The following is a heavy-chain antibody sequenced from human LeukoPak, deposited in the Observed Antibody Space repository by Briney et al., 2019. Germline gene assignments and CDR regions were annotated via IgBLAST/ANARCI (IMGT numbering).Heavy chain of an antibody. CDR1: GFAFTNAW. CDR2: IKSKTDGGTA. V-gene: IGHV3-15*07. D-gene: IGHD3-22*01. Sequence: PGGSLRLSCAAFGFAFTNAWMNWVRQAPGKGLEWVGRIKSKTDGGTADYAAPVKGRFTISRDDSKNTLYLQMNSLKTEDTAVYYCTTADSSGRFLIDYWGQGTLVTVSS. CDR3: TTADSSGRFLIDY. J-gene: IGHJ4*02.